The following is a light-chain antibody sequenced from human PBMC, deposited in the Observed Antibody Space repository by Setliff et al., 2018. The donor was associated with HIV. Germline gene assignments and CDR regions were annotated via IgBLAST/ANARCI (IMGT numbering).Light chain of an antibody. J-gene: IGLJ1*01. CDR2: EVN. Sequence: TISCTGTSSDVGSYNRVSWYQQPPGTAPKLMIYEVNNRPSGVPDRFSGSKSGNTASLTISGLQAEDEADYYCSSYTSISTYVFGTGTKVTVL. V-gene: IGLV2-18*02. CDR3: SSYTSISTYV. CDR1: SSDVGSYNR.